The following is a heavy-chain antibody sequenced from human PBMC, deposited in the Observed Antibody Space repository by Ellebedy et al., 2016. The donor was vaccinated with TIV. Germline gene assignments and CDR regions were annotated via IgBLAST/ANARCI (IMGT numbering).Heavy chain of an antibody. Sequence: MPSETLSLTCTVSGGSISSYYWSWIRQPPGKGLEWIGYIYYSGSTNYNPSLKSRVTISVDTSKNQFSLRLSSVTAADTAVYYCARVETVDTFHYDSWGQGTLVTVSS. CDR3: ARVETVDTFHYDS. CDR1: GGSISSYY. CDR2: IYYSGST. J-gene: IGHJ4*02. V-gene: IGHV4-59*12. D-gene: IGHD2/OR15-2a*01.